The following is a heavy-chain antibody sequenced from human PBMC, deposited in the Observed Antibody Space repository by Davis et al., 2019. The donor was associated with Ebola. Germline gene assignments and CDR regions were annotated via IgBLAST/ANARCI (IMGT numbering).Heavy chain of an antibody. J-gene: IGHJ6*02. Sequence: PGGSLRLSCAASGFTFDDYAMHWVRQAPGKGLEWVSLISWDGGSTYYADSVKGRFTISRDNSKISLYLQMNSLRAEDTAVYYCAKDQGPGEQWLVSYGMDVWGQGTTVTVSS. V-gene: IGHV3-43D*03. CDR2: ISWDGGST. D-gene: IGHD6-19*01. CDR1: GFTFDDYA. CDR3: AKDQGPGEQWLVSYGMDV.